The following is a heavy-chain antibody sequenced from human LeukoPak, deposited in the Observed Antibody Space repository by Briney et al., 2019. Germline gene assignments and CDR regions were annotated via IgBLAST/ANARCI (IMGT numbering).Heavy chain of an antibody. V-gene: IGHV4-61*02. CDR2: IYTSGST. CDR3: AREWELIDY. Sequence: KPSETLSLTCTVSGGSISSGSYYWSWIRQPAGKGLEWIGRIYTSGSTNYNPSLKSRVTISVDTSKNQFSLKLSSVTAADTAVYHCAREWELIDYWGQGTLVTVSS. CDR1: GGSISSGSYY. D-gene: IGHD1-26*01. J-gene: IGHJ4*02.